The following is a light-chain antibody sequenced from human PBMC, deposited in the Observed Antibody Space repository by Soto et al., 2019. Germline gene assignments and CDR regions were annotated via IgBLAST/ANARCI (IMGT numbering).Light chain of an antibody. J-gene: IGKJ5*01. V-gene: IGKV3-20*01. CDR3: QQYGSSIT. Sequence: ENLLTQSPRTLSLIALRRPPLXFRASQSVSSSYLAWYQQKPGQAPRLLIYGASSRATGIPDRFSGSGSGTDFTLTISRLEPEDFAVYYCQQYGSSITFGQGTRLEIK. CDR2: GAS. CDR1: QSVSSSY.